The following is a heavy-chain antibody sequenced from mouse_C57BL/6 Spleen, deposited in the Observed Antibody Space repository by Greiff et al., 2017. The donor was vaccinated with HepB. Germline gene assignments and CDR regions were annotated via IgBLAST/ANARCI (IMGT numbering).Heavy chain of an antibody. Sequence: QVQLQESGAELVRPGASVTLSCKASGYTFTDYEMHWVKQTPVHGLEWIGAIDPETGGTAYNQKFKGKAILTADKSSSTAYMELRSLTSEDSAVYYCTRWPAYWGQGTLVTVSA. CDR1: GYTFTDYE. V-gene: IGHV1-15*01. J-gene: IGHJ3*01. CDR3: TRWPAY. CDR2: IDPETGGT.